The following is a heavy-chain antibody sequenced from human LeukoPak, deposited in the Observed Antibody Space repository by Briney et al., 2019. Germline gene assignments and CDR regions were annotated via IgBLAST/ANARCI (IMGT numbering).Heavy chain of an antibody. J-gene: IGHJ4*02. CDR3: AGGTYYYFDD. V-gene: IGHV4-59*11. CDR2: IYYSGST. CDR1: GGSISSHY. D-gene: IGHD1-26*01. Sequence: SETLSLTCSVSGGSISSHYWSWIRQPPGKGLEWIGYIYYSGSTKYNPSLKSRVTISVDTSKNQFSLKLSSVTAADTAVYYCAGGTYYYFDDWGQGTLVTVSS.